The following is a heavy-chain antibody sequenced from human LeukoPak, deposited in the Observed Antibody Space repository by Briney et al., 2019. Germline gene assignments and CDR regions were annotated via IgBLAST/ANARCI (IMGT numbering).Heavy chain of an antibody. D-gene: IGHD2-8*02. CDR3: ANVRVG. CDR1: GSTFSSHW. J-gene: IGHJ4*02. Sequence: PGGSLRLSCAASGSTFSSHWMDWVRQAPGKGLEWVANIKQDGSESHYLDSVKGRFTISRDNAKSSLYLQMNSLRAEDTAVYYCANVRVGWGRGTLVTVSS. V-gene: IGHV3-7*01. CDR2: IKQDGSES.